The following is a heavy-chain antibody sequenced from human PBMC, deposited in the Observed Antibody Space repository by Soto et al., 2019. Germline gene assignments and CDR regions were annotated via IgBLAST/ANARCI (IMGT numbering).Heavy chain of an antibody. Sequence: QVQLQESGPKLVKPSETLSLTCSDSGCSVSSQNHFWSWLRQAPGKGLEWIGYVYYSGITNSIPFLKSRVTISADTSHNQIFLSLTSVTAADTAVYYCAREDMSGTYYFDSWGQGTLVTVSS. V-gene: IGHV4-61*01. D-gene: IGHD1-26*01. CDR2: VYYSGIT. CDR3: AREDMSGTYYFDS. J-gene: IGHJ4*02. CDR1: GCSVSSQNHF.